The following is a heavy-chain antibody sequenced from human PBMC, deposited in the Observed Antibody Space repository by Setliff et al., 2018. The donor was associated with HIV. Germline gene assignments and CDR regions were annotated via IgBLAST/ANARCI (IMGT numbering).Heavy chain of an antibody. V-gene: IGHV1-69*13. D-gene: IGHD3-3*01. CDR2: IVPIFGTT. CDR1: GGTFNNYG. Sequence: SVKGSCKASGGTFNNYGISWLRQDPGQGPEWMGGIVPIFGTTNYAQKFKGRGTITADDSTSTAYLELSSLRSDDTAVYYCARFRRDFYYFWSGYYVHWYFDLWGRGTLVTVSS. CDR3: ARFRRDFYYFWSGYYVHWYFDL. J-gene: IGHJ2*01.